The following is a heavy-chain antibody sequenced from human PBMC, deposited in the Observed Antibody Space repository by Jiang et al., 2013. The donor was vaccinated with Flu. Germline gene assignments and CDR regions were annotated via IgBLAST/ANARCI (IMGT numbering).Heavy chain of an antibody. Sequence: GAEVKKPGASVKVSCKTSGYYFINYYMHWVRQAPGQGLEWMGIITPSIGRTTYAQKFQGRVTMTRDTSTNTVYIELSSLTFEDTAVYYCARALRSGRFFHFDFWGQGTLVTVSS. CDR3: ARALRSGRFFHFDF. CDR2: ITPSIGRT. D-gene: IGHD1-26*01. V-gene: IGHV1-46*01. CDR1: GYYFINYY. J-gene: IGHJ4*02.